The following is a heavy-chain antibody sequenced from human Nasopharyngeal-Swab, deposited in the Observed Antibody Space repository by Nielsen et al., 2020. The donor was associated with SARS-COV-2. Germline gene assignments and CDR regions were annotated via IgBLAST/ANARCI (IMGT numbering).Heavy chain of an antibody. CDR1: GGSISSGGYY. Sequence: SETRSLTCTVAGGSISSGGYYWSRIRQHPGKGLEWIGYIYYSGSTYYNPSLKSRVTISVDTSKNQFSLKLSSVTAADTAVYYCARARITMIVVVDAFDIWGQGTMVTVSS. J-gene: IGHJ3*02. CDR3: ARARITMIVVVDAFDI. D-gene: IGHD3-22*01. V-gene: IGHV4-31*03. CDR2: IYYSGST.